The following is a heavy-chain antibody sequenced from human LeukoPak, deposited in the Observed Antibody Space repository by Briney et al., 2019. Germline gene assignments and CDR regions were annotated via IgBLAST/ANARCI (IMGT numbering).Heavy chain of an antibody. CDR1: GLTISSYG. D-gene: IGHD6-19*01. V-gene: IGHV3-33*01. J-gene: IGHJ6*02. Sequence: GGSLRLSCAASGLTISSYGMHWVRQAPGKGLEWVAVIWNDGTNKYYGDSVKGRFTISRDNSKNTLYVQMNSLRVEDTAVYYRARDRGSGFIHSIDVWGQGTTVTVSS. CDR3: ARDRGSGFIHSIDV. CDR2: IWNDGTNK.